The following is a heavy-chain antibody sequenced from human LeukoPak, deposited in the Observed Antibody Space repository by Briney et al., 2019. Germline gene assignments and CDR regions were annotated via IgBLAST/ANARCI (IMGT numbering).Heavy chain of an antibody. J-gene: IGHJ2*01. Sequence: SETLSLTCTVSGGSISSYYWSWIQQPPGKGLEWIGYIYYSGSTNYNPSLKSRVTISVDTSKNQFSLKMSSVTAADTAVYYCARQKAVSSSYCGGDCYSGYFDLWGRGTLVTVSS. D-gene: IGHD2-21*02. CDR3: ARQKAVSSSYCGGDCYSGYFDL. CDR1: GGSISSYY. V-gene: IGHV4-59*01. CDR2: IYYSGST.